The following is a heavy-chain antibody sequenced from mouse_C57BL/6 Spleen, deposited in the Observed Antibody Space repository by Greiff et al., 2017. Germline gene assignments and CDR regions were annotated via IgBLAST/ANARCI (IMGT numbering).Heavy chain of an antibody. CDR2: LYPGSGST. CDR1: GYTFTSYW. V-gene: IGHV1-55*01. Sequence: QVQLKQPGAELVKPGASVKMSCKASGYTFTSYWITWVKQRPGQGLEWIGDLYPGSGSTNYNEKFKSKATLTVDTSSSTAYMQLSSLTSEDSAVYYCARNWGAMDYWGQGTSVTVSS. J-gene: IGHJ4*01. D-gene: IGHD4-1*01. CDR3: ARNWGAMDY.